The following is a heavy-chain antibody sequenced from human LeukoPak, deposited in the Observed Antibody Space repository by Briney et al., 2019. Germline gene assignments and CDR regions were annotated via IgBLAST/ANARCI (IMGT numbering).Heavy chain of an antibody. J-gene: IGHJ5*02. CDR1: GFTVSSNY. V-gene: IGHV3-53*05. D-gene: IGHD3-16*02. CDR3: ARAAKRSGVIRGWFDP. Sequence: PGGSLRLSCAASGFTVSSNYMSWVRQAPGKGLEWVSVIYSGGSTYYADSVKGRFTISRDNSKNTLYLQMNSLRSEDTAVYYCARAAKRSGVIRGWFDPWGQGTLVTVSS. CDR2: IYSGGST.